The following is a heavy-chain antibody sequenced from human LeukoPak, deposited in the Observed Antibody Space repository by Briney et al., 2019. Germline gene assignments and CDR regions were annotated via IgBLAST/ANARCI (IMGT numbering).Heavy chain of an antibody. CDR1: GFTFRTYG. CDR2: ISYDGSHK. CDR3: AKSVSIVGATFDAFDI. D-gene: IGHD1-26*01. J-gene: IGHJ3*02. Sequence: GGSLRLSCAASGFTFRTYGMHWVRQAPGKGLEWVAVISYDGSHKFYVDSVEGRFTISRDNSKNTLYLQMNSLRTEDTAVYFCAKSVSIVGATFDAFDIWGQGTMVPVSS. V-gene: IGHV3-30*18.